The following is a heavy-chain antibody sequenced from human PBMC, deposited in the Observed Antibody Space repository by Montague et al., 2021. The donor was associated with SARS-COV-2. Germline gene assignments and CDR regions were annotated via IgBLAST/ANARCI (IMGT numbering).Heavy chain of an antibody. CDR3: ARRIGIRAVSTGFAFDL. D-gene: IGHD6-13*01. Sequence: PALVKPTQTLTLTRTFSGFSLSTSGVGVSWIRQPPGKALEWLALIYWDDDKHYSPSLKSRLTITKDTSKNQVVLTMTNMDPVDTATYYCARRIGIRAVSTGFAFDLWGQGTMVTVSS. CDR1: GFSLSTSGVG. V-gene: IGHV2-5*02. J-gene: IGHJ3*01. CDR2: IYWDDDK.